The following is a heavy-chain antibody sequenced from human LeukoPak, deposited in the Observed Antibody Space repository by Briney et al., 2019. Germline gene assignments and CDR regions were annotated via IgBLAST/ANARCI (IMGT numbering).Heavy chain of an antibody. J-gene: IGHJ4*02. CDR3: ARESGYGSGSYSPAPPV. V-gene: IGHV3-48*03. CDR2: ISSSGSTI. D-gene: IGHD3-10*01. CDR1: GFTFDDYG. Sequence: GGSLRLSCAASGFTFDDYGMSWVRQAPGKGLEWVSYISSSGSTIYYADSVKGRFTISRDNAKNSLYLQMNSLRAEDTAVYYCARESGYGSGSYSPAPPVWGQGTLVTVSS.